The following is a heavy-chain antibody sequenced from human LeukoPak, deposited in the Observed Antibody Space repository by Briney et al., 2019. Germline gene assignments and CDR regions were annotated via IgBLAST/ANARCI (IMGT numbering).Heavy chain of an antibody. CDR3: ARDSGYGDYDY. Sequence: GGSLRLSCAASGFIFSSYWMAWVRQAPGKGLEWVANIKEDGSEKNYVDSVKGRFTISRDNAKNSLYLQMNSLRAEDTAVYYCARDSGYGDYDYWGQGTLVTVSS. V-gene: IGHV3-7*01. J-gene: IGHJ4*02. CDR2: IKEDGSEK. CDR1: GFIFSSYW. D-gene: IGHD4-17*01.